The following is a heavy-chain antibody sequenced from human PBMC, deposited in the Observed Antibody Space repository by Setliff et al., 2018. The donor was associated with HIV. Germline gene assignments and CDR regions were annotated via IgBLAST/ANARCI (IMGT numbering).Heavy chain of an antibody. V-gene: IGHV4-4*07. CDR3: ARGALSLTMTKLLSFFDS. J-gene: IGHJ4*02. D-gene: IGHD3-22*01. Sequence: SETLSLTCTVSGGSISSYYWSWIRQPAGKGLEWIGRIYTSGSTNYNPSLKSRVTMSVDTSKNQFSLKLSSVTAADTAIYFCARGALSLTMTKLLSFFDSWGQGTQVTVSS. CDR2: IYTSGST. CDR1: GGSISSYY.